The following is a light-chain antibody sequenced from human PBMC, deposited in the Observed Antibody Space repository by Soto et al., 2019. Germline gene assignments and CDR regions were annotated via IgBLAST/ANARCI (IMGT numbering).Light chain of an antibody. V-gene: IGKV4-1*01. J-gene: IGKJ1*01. CDR2: WAS. Sequence: DFVMTQSPDSLAVSLGERATINCKSSQSVLYSSNNNNYLSWYQQKPGQPPKLLIYWASTRESGVPDRITGSGSETDFSLTISSLQAEDVAVYCCHQYINAPWTFGQGTKVEIK. CDR3: HQYINAPWT. CDR1: QSVLYSSNNNNY.